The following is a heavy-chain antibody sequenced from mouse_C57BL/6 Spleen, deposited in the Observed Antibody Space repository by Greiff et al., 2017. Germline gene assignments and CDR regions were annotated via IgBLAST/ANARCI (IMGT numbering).Heavy chain of an antibody. CDR1: GYAFSSSW. CDR3: ARVGYYDYFYFDY. Sequence: VQLQQSGPELVKPGASVKISCKASGYAFSSSWMNWVKQRPGKGLEWIGRIYPGDGDTNYNGKFKGKATLTADKSSSTAYMQLSSLTSEDSAVYFCARVGYYDYFYFDYWGKGTTLTVSS. J-gene: IGHJ2*01. V-gene: IGHV1-82*01. D-gene: IGHD2-4*01. CDR2: IYPGDGDT.